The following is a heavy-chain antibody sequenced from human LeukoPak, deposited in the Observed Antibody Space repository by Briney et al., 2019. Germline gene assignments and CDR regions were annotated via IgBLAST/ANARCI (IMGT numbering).Heavy chain of an antibody. CDR2: INHSGST. V-gene: IGHV4-34*01. D-gene: IGHD3-10*01. CDR3: ARLQIYGSGSYYNTPALGYFDY. CDR1: GGSFSGYY. J-gene: IGHJ4*02. Sequence: SETLSLTCAVYGGSFSGYYWSWIRQPPGKGLEWIGEINHSGSTNYDPSLKSRVTISVDTSKNQFSLKLSSVTAADTAVYYCARLQIYGSGSYYNTPALGYFDYWGQGTLVTVSS.